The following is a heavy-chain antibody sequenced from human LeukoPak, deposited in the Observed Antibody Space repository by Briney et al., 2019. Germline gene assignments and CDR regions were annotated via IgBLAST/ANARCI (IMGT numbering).Heavy chain of an antibody. J-gene: IGHJ5*02. Sequence: SETLSLTCAVYGGSFSGYYWSWIRQPPGKGLEWIGEINHSGSTNYNPSLKSRVTISVDTSKNQFSLKLSSVTAADTAVYYCARKVYTRTNWFDPGAREPWSPSPQ. CDR3: ARKVYTRTNWFDP. CDR2: INHSGST. D-gene: IGHD2-8*01. CDR1: GGSFSGYY. V-gene: IGHV4-34*01.